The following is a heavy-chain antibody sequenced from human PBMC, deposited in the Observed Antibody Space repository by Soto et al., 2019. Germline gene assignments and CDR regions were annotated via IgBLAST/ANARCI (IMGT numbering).Heavy chain of an antibody. Sequence: SLTCTVSGGPISSSSYYWGWIRQPPGKGLEWIGSIYYSGSTYYNPSLKSRVTISVDTSKNQFSLKLSSVTAADTAVYYCARSAYSNPYYWGQGTLVTVSS. CDR1: GGPISSSSYY. CDR2: IYYSGST. V-gene: IGHV4-39*01. CDR3: ARSAYSNPYY. J-gene: IGHJ4*02. D-gene: IGHD4-4*01.